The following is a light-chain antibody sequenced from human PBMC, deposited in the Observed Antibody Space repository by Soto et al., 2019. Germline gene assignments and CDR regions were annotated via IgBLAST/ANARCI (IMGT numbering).Light chain of an antibody. CDR3: QQSYSTPYT. Sequence: DIQMTQSPSSLSASVGDRVTITCRASQSISSYLNWYQQKPGKAPKLLIYAASSLQSGVPSRFSGSGSWTDFTLTISSLQPEDFATYYCQQSYSTPYTFVQGTKLEIK. V-gene: IGKV1-39*01. CDR1: QSISSY. CDR2: AAS. J-gene: IGKJ2*01.